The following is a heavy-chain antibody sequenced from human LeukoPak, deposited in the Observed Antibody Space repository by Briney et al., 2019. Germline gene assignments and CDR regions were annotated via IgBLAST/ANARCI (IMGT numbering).Heavy chain of an antibody. D-gene: IGHD2-2*01. CDR1: GFTFSSYW. J-gene: IGHJ3*02. V-gene: IGHV3-7*01. Sequence: GGSLRLSCAASGFTFSSYWMSWVRQAPGKGLEWVANIKQDGSEKYYVDSVKGRFTISRDNAKNSLYLQMNSLRAEDTAVYYCARGYCRSTSCYLDDAFDIWGQGTMVTVSS. CDR2: IKQDGSEK. CDR3: ARGYCRSTSCYLDDAFDI.